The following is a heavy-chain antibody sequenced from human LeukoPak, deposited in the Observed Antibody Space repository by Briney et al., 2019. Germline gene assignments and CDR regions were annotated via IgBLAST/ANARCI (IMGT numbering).Heavy chain of an antibody. V-gene: IGHV3-30*04. Sequence: GGSLRLSCAASGFTFSSYAVHWVRQAPGKGLEWVAVISYDGSNKYYADSVKGRFTISRDNSKNTLYLQMNSLRAEDTAVYYCARESPGGDSGDFDYWGQGTLVTVSS. CDR2: ISYDGSNK. CDR1: GFTFSSYA. D-gene: IGHD2-15*01. J-gene: IGHJ4*02. CDR3: ARESPGGDSGDFDY.